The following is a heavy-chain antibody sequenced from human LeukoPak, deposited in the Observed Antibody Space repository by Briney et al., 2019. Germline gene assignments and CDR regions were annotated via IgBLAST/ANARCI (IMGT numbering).Heavy chain of an antibody. V-gene: IGHV1-69*05. CDR2: IIPIFGTA. J-gene: IGHJ6*03. D-gene: IGHD3-16*01. CDR3: ARVRGGGLDYYYMDV. CDR1: GGTFSSYA. Sequence: SVKVSCKASGGTFSSYAISWVRQAPGQGLEWMGGIIPIFGTANYAQKFQGRVTITTDESTSTAYMELSSLRSEDTAVYYCARVRGGGLDYYYMDVWGKGTTVTVSS.